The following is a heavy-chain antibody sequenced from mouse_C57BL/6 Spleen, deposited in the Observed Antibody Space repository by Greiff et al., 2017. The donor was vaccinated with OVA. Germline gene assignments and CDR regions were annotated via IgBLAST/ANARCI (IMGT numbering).Heavy chain of an antibody. CDR1: GYSFTSYY. Sequence: QVQLQQSGPELVKPGASVKISCKASGYSFTSYYIHWVKQRPGQGLEWIGWIYPGSGNTKYNEKFKGKATLTADTSSSTAYMQLSSLTSEDSAVYYCPRSDYDYAWFAYWGQGTLVTVSA. V-gene: IGHV1-66*01. CDR2: IYPGSGNT. CDR3: PRSDYDYAWFAY. D-gene: IGHD2-4*01. J-gene: IGHJ3*01.